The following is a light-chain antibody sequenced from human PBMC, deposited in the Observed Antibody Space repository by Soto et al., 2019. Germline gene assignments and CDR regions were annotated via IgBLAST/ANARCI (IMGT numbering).Light chain of an antibody. Sequence: DIQMTQSPSSLSASVGDRVTITCRASQIVSAYLNWYQQKPGQAPELLISAASSLQSGVPSRFSGSGSGTDFTLTISSLQPADFATYYCQQSYNTPWTFGQGTKVEIK. CDR1: QIVSAY. J-gene: IGKJ1*01. CDR3: QQSYNTPWT. CDR2: AAS. V-gene: IGKV1-39*01.